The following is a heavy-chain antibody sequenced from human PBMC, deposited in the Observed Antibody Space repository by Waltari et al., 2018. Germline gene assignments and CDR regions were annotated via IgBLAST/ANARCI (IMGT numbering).Heavy chain of an antibody. J-gene: IGHJ4*02. Sequence: EVQLVLSGAEVKKPGATVKISCKVSGYTFTYYYFHWVLTATGKGLEWLGVGDPEDGETIYAEKFQGRVTITADTSTDTAYMELSSLRSEDTAVYYCATPYSSSVNFWFDYWGQGTLVTVSS. CDR2: GDPEDGET. CDR1: GYTFTYYY. D-gene: IGHD6-6*01. V-gene: IGHV1-69-2*01. CDR3: ATPYSSSVNFWFDY.